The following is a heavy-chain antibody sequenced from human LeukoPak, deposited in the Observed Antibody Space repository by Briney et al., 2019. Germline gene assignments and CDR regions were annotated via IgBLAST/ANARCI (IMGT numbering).Heavy chain of an antibody. Sequence: GTSVKVSCKASGYTFTSYGISWVRQAPGQGLEWMGWISAYNGNTNYAQKFQGRVTMTRDTSISTAYMELSRLRSDDTAVYYCARDDYSNYVLNDYWGQGTLVTVSS. CDR1: GYTFTSYG. CDR3: ARDDYSNYVLNDY. V-gene: IGHV1-18*01. J-gene: IGHJ4*02. D-gene: IGHD4-4*01. CDR2: ISAYNGNT.